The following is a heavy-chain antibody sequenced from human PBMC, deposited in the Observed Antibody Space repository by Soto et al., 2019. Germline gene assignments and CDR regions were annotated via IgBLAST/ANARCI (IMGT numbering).Heavy chain of an antibody. J-gene: IGHJ3*02. V-gene: IGHV5-51*01. D-gene: IGHD3-3*01. CDR1: GYSFTSYW. CDR2: IYPGGSDT. CDR3: AIPRAGHDFWSAKRAFDI. Sequence: PGESLKISCKGSGYSFTSYWIGWVRQMPGKGLEWMGIIYPGGSDTRYSPSFQGQVTISADKSISTAYLQWSSLKASDAAMYYCAIPRAGHDFWSAKRAFDIWGQRTMVTVSS.